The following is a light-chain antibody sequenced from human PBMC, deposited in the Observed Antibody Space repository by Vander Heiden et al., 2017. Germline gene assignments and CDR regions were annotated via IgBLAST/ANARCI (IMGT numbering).Light chain of an antibody. CDR2: GNS. CDR3: QSYDSSLSGV. CDR1: SPTIGAGSD. V-gene: IGLV1-40*01. J-gene: IGLJ2*01. Sequence: QSVLTPPPSVSGAPGQRVTISCTGRSPTIGAGSDVHSDPHVPGTASNPLSYGNSNRPEGVRERCSGAKSGTSASVAITGLQAEDEADYYCQSYDSSLSGVFGGGTKLTVL.